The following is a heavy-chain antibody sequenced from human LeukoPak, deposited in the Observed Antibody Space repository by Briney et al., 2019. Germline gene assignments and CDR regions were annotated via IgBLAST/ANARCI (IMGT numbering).Heavy chain of an antibody. CDR1: GFIFSPYG. Sequence: GGSLRLSCAASGFIFSPYGMHWVRQAPGKGLEWVAVIWSDGSNRFYAGSVKGRFTISRDNSQNTVFLQMNSLRVEDTAMYYCARDAQRGFDYSNSLEYWGHGTLVTVSS. CDR3: ARDAQRGFDYSNSLEY. CDR2: IWSDGSNR. J-gene: IGHJ4*01. V-gene: IGHV3-33*01. D-gene: IGHD4-11*01.